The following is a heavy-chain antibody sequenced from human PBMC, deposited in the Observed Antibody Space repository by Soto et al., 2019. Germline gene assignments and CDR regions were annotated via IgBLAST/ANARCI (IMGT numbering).Heavy chain of an antibody. V-gene: IGHV1-2*02. CDR3: ARDRPYCSTPPYVGWDP. CDR2: INPNSGGT. D-gene: IGHD6-13*01. Sequence: ASVKVSCKASGYSFTNYYMHWVRQAPGQGLEWLGRINPNSGGTDYAQKFQGRVAMTRDTSISTAYMGLSRLTSDDTAAYYCARDRPYCSTPPYVGWDPWGPGALVTVSS. CDR1: GYSFTNYY. J-gene: IGHJ5*02.